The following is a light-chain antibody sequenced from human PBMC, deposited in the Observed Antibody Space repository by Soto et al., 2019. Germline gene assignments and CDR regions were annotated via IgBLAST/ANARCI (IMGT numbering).Light chain of an antibody. Sequence: DIQMTQSPSTLSASVGDRVTITCRASQSLSTWVAWYQQKPGKAPNLLIYDASILESGVPSRFGGSGSGTEFTHTIGSLQPDDFATCSCQHYNRLSGTFGQGTEVEIK. J-gene: IGKJ1*01. CDR1: QSLSTW. CDR3: QHYNRLSGT. CDR2: DAS. V-gene: IGKV1-5*01.